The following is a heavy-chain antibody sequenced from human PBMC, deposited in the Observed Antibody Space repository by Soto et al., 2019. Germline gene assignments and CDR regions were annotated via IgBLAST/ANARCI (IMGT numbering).Heavy chain of an antibody. Sequence: ASVKVSCKASGYTFTSYYMHWVRQPPGQGLEWMGRINRSGGSKSYEQKFQGRVIMTRNTSTSTVYMELSSLRSEDTAVYYCARDLSGSYGSVNDAFDIWGQGTMVTVSS. CDR1: GYTFTSYY. V-gene: IGHV1-46*01. D-gene: IGHD1-26*01. J-gene: IGHJ3*02. CDR3: ARDLSGSYGSVNDAFDI. CDR2: INRSGGSK.